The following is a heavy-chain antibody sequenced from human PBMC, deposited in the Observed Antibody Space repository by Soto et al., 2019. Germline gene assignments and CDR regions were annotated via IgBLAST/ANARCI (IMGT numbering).Heavy chain of an antibody. CDR3: SRSGYSDSWNGKDLDY. CDR2: IYYGGST. V-gene: IGHV4-59*08. D-gene: IGHD6-13*01. J-gene: IGHJ4*02. CDR1: GGSISPYY. Sequence: SETLSLTCTVSGGSISPYYWSWIRQPPGKGLEWVGYIYYGGSTSYNPSLKSRITISLETSKSQISLRLSSVTAADTAVYYCSRSGYSDSWNGKDLDYWGQGTLVTVSS.